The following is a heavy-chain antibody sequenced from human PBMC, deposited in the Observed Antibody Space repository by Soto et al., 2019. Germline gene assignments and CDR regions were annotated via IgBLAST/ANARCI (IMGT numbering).Heavy chain of an antibody. CDR3: ARESVAVAFDY. Sequence: SETLSLTCAVYGGSFSGYYGSWIRQPPGKGLEWIGEINHSGSTNYNPSLMSRVTISVDTSKNQFSLKLSSVTAADTAVYYCARESVAVAFDYWGQGTLVTVSS. CDR2: INHSGST. CDR1: GGSFSGYY. J-gene: IGHJ4*02. D-gene: IGHD6-19*01. V-gene: IGHV4-34*01.